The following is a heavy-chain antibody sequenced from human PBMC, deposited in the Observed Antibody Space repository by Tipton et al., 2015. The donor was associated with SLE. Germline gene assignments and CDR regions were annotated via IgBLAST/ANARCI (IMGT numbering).Heavy chain of an antibody. Sequence: WVRQPPGKGLEWVSTITGGGGTPYYADSVKGRFTVSRDDSMNTVYLQMNSLRDEDTALYYCVKERITLESWGQGTPVTVSS. J-gene: IGHJ4*02. CDR3: VKERITLES. CDR2: ITGGGGTP. D-gene: IGHD3-10*01. V-gene: IGHV3-23*01.